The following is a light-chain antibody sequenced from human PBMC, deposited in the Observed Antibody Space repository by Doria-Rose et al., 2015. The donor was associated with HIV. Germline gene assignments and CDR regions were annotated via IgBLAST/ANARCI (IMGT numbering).Light chain of an antibody. CDR1: QGISSY. J-gene: IGKJ5*01. Sequence: GDRVTITCRASQGISSYLAWYRQKPGKAPNLLIYAASTLQSGVPSRFGGSGSGTDFTLTISCLQSEDFATYYCQQYYSYPRAFGQGTRLEI. V-gene: IGKV1-8*01. CDR2: AAS. CDR3: QQYYSYPRA.